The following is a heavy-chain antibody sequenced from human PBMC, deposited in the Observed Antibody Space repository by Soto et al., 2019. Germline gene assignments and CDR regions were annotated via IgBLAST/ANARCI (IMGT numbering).Heavy chain of an antibody. J-gene: IGHJ6*02. CDR1: GFSLSNYW. V-gene: IGHV3-74*01. CDR2: INSDGRST. D-gene: IGHD1-26*01. CDR3: ARGGRYRENYYFGMDV. Sequence: SLRLSCAVSGFSLSNYWMHWVRQDPEKGLVWVSRINSDGRSTSYADSVKGRFTISRDNAKNTLYLHMDSLRAEDKAVYYCARGGRYRENYYFGMDVWGQGTTVTVSS.